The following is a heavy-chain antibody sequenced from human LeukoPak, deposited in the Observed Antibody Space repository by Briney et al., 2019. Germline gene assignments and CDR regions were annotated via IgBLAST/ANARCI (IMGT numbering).Heavy chain of an antibody. Sequence: PGGSLRLSCAASGFTFSSSWMSWVRQAPGKGLEWVANIKQDGSEKYYVDSVKGRFTISRDNAKNTLYLQMHSLRAEDTAIYYCAKVSVCYGCYLDYWGQGTLVTVS. CDR3: AKVSVCYGCYLDY. CDR1: GFTFSSSW. V-gene: IGHV3-7*03. J-gene: IGHJ4*02. D-gene: IGHD3-16*01. CDR2: IKQDGSEK.